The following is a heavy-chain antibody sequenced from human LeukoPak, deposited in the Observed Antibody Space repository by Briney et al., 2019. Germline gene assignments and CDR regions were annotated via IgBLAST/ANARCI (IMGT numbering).Heavy chain of an antibody. CDR2: ISGSGEIT. V-gene: IGHV3-23*01. Sequence: GGSLRLSCAASGFTFSSLAMSWVRQAPGKGLEWVSDISGSGEITDYADSVKGRFTISRDNSKNIVYLQMNSLRAEDTAIYYCAKSAIVVVITTHAFDIWGQGTMVTVSS. CDR3: AKSAIVVVITTHAFDI. CDR1: GFTFSSLA. D-gene: IGHD3-22*01. J-gene: IGHJ3*02.